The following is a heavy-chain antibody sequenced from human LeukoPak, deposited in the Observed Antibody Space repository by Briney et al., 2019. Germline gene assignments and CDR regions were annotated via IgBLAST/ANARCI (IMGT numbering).Heavy chain of an antibody. Sequence: SETLSLTCTVSGDSTNNFYWNWIRQSPGKGLEWIGNIHYSGSSVYNPSLKSRGTISIDTSRRQFFLKLNSVTAADTAVYFCALAPNSNWFDFWGPGTLVTVSS. D-gene: IGHD2-8*01. V-gene: IGHV4-59*03. CDR2: IHYSGSS. CDR1: GDSTNNFY. J-gene: IGHJ5*01. CDR3: ALAPNSNWFDF.